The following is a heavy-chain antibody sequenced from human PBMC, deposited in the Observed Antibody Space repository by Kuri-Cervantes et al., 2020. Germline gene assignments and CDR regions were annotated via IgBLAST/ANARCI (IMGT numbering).Heavy chain of an antibody. CDR2: IWYDGSNK. CDR3: AREGSGGRTQVDY. V-gene: IGHV3-33*01. Sequence: GESLKISCAASGFTFSSYGMHWVRQAPGKGLEWVAVIWYDGSNKYYADSVEGRFAISRDNSKNTLYLQMNSLRAEDTAVYYCAREGSGGRTQVDYWGQGTLVTVSS. D-gene: IGHD2-15*01. J-gene: IGHJ4*02. CDR1: GFTFSSYG.